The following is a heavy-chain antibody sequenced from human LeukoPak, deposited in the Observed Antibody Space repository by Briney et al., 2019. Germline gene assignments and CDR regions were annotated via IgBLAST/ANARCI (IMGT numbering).Heavy chain of an antibody. CDR3: ARGGYVGMSGLDY. V-gene: IGHV4-34*01. CDR2: IYHSGST. CDR1: GGSFSGYY. D-gene: IGHD3-10*02. J-gene: IGHJ4*02. Sequence: SETLSLTCAVYGGSFSGYYWSWIRQPPGKGLEWIGYIYHSGSTYYNPSLKSRVTISVDRSKNQFSLKLSSVTAADTAVYYCARGGYVGMSGLDYWGQGTLATVSS.